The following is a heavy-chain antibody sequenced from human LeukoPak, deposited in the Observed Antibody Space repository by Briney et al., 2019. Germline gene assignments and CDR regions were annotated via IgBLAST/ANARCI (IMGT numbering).Heavy chain of an antibody. V-gene: IGHV3-48*03. D-gene: IGHD3-10*01. CDR3: ADLNFYYGSGSYTSP. CDR1: GFTFSRYE. J-gene: IGHJ5*02. Sequence: PGGSLRLSCAASGFTFSRYEMNWVGQAPGKRLEWVSYISSSGSTIYYADSVKGRFTISRDNAKNSLYLQMNSLRAEDTAVYYCADLNFYYGSGSYTSPWGQGTLVTVSS. CDR2: ISSSGSTI.